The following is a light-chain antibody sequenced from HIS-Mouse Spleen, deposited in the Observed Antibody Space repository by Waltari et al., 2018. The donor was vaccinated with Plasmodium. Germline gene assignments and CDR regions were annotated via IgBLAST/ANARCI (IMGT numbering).Light chain of an antibody. CDR3: QQRSNWLT. J-gene: IGKJ4*01. Sequence: DIQMTQSPSSLSASVGDRVTITCRASQSISSYLNWYQQKPGKAPKLLIYAGSSLQSGVPSRFSGSGSGTDFTLTISSLQPEDFAVYYCQQRSNWLTFGGGTKVEIK. CDR1: QSISSY. V-gene: IGKV1-39*01. CDR2: AGS.